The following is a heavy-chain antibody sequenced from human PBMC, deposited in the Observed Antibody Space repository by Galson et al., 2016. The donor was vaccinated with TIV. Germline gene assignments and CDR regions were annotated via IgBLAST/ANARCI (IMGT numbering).Heavy chain of an antibody. V-gene: IGHV5-10-1*01. Sequence: QSGAEVKKPGESLKISCKGSGYSFSNYWINWVRQMPGKGLEWMGRIDVSDSYTNYSPSFRGHVTISADKTIGAAYLNWSSLTASDTAISYCARRNPLDTAETGAFSFWGQGTMVTVAS. D-gene: IGHD5-18*01. CDR1: GYSFSNYW. J-gene: IGHJ3*01. CDR2: IDVSDSYT. CDR3: ARRNPLDTAETGAFSF.